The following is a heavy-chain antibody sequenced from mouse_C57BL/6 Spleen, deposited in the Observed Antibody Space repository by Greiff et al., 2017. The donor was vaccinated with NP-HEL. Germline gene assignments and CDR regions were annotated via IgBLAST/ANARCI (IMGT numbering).Heavy chain of an antibody. J-gene: IGHJ4*01. V-gene: IGHV1-18*01. CDR1: GYTFTDYN. Sequence: EVQLQQSGPELVKPGASVKISCKASGYTFTDYNMDWVKQSHGKSLEWIGDINPNNGGTIYNQKFKGKATLTVDNSSSTAYMKLRSLTSEDTAVYYSARYDYDVNYAMDYWGQGTSVTVSS. CDR2: INPNNGGT. CDR3: ARYDYDVNYAMDY. D-gene: IGHD2-4*01.